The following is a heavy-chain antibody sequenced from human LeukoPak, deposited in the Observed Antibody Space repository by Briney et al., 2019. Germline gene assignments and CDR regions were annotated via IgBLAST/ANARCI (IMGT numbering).Heavy chain of an antibody. J-gene: IGHJ4*02. V-gene: IGHV3-7*03. D-gene: IGHD3-10*01. CDR3: AKSMYRRVIITLFGY. Sequence: PGGSLRLSRAASGFTFNSYWMSWLGQAPGKELHWVANIKQFWCEKYFVDSVTGRFTISRDNAKNSLYLQMNSLRAEDTAAYYCAKSMYRRVIITLFGYWGQGTLVTVSS. CDR1: GFTFNSYW. CDR2: IKQFWCEK.